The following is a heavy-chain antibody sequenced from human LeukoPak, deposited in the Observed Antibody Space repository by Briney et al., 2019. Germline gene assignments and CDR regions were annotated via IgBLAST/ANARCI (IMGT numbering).Heavy chain of an antibody. J-gene: IGHJ3*02. D-gene: IGHD1-1*01. CDR2: IYYSGST. CDR1: GGSISSYY. CDR3: ARHGNGAFDI. Sequence: SETLSLTCTVSGGSISSYYWSWIRQPPGKGLEWIGFIYYSGSTNYSPSLRSRVTISVDTSKNQFSLKLTSVTAADTAVYYCARHGNGAFDIWGQGTMVTVSS. V-gene: IGHV4-59*08.